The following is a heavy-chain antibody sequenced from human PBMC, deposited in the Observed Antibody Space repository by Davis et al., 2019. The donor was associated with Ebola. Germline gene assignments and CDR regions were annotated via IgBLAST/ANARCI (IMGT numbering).Heavy chain of an antibody. J-gene: IGHJ4*02. D-gene: IGHD3-3*01. Sequence: ASVKVSCKASGYTFTGYYMHWVRQAPGQGLEWMGIINPSGGSTSYAQKFQGRVTMTRDTSTSTVYMELSSLRSEDTAVYYCARVSGNNDYFDYWGQGTLVTVSS. V-gene: IGHV1-46*01. CDR1: GYTFTGYY. CDR3: ARVSGNNDYFDY. CDR2: INPSGGST.